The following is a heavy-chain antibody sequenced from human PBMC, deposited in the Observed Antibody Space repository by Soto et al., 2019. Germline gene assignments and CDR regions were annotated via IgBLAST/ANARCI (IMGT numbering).Heavy chain of an antibody. CDR2: INHSGST. V-gene: IGHV4-34*01. J-gene: IGHJ4*02. CDR3: ARLDSGYDTKTDY. CDR1: GGSFSGYY. D-gene: IGHD5-12*01. Sequence: SETLSLTCAVYGGSFSGYYWSWIRQPPGKGLEWIGEINHSGSTNYNPSLKSRVTISVDTSKNQFSLKLSSVTAADTAVYYCARLDSGYDTKTDYWGQGTLVTVSS.